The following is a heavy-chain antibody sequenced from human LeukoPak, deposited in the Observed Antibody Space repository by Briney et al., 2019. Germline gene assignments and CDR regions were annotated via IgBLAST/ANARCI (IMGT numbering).Heavy chain of an antibody. CDR1: GGSISSGGYY. D-gene: IGHD3-22*01. CDR3: ASDQYDSSGYYLY. Sequence: SETLSLTCTVSGGSISSGGYYWSWIRQHPGKGLEWIGYIYYSGSTYYNPSLKSRVTISVDTSKNQFSLKLSSVTAADTAVYYCASDQYDSSGYYLYWGQGTLVTVSS. J-gene: IGHJ4*02. CDR2: IYYSGST. V-gene: IGHV4-31*03.